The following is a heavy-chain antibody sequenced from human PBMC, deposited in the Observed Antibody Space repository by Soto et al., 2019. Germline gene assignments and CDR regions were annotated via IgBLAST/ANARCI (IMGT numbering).Heavy chain of an antibody. CDR3: AKDLAVGLSGLDY. Sequence: GSLRLPCAASGFTFSNHAMSWVRQAPGKGLEWVSGTSGSGALTFYSDSVKGRFTISRDNSKNTVSLQMNSLRVDDTAVYYCAKDLAVGLSGLDYWGQGTLVTVSS. J-gene: IGHJ4*02. V-gene: IGHV3-23*01. CDR2: TSGSGALT. CDR1: GFTFSNHA. D-gene: IGHD2-15*01.